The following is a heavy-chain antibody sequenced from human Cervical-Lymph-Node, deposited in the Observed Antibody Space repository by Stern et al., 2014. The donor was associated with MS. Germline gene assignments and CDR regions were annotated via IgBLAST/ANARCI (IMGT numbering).Heavy chain of an antibody. V-gene: IGHV3-9*01. J-gene: IGHJ4*02. Sequence: EVQLVESGGGLVQPGRSLRLSCAASGFTFDDYAMHWVRQAPGKGLEWVSGITWNSVSVGYADSVKGRFTNSRDNAKNSLYLQMNSLRGDDTALYYCAKGSGGSGYYPVALDYWGQGTLVTVSS. CDR1: GFTFDDYA. D-gene: IGHD3-3*01. CDR2: ITWNSVSV. CDR3: AKGSGGSGYYPVALDY.